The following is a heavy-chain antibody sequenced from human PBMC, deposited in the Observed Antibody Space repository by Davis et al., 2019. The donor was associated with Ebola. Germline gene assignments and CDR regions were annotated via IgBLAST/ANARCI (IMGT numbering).Heavy chain of an antibody. CDR3: ARDKAGSGY. D-gene: IGHD6-19*01. J-gene: IGHJ4*02. CDR1: GFTFSSYW. V-gene: IGHV3-7*03. Sequence: GESLKISCAASGFTFSSYWMHWVRQAPGKGLEWVANIKQDGSEKYYVDSVKGRFTISRDNAKNSLYLQMNSLRAEDTAVYYCARDKAGSGYWGQGTLVTVSS. CDR2: IKQDGSEK.